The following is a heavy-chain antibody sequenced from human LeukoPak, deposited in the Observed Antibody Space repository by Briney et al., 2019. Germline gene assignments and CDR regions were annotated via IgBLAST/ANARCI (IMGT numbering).Heavy chain of an antibody. CDR2: IIPIFGTA. CDR3: AKVRWDNSGWYYLDS. J-gene: IGHJ4*02. Sequence: ASVKVSCKASGGTFSSYAINWVRQAPGQGLEWMGGIIPIFGTANYAQKFQGRVTITADKSTSTAYMELSSLRSGDTAVYYCAKVRWDNSGWYYLDSWGQGTLVTVSS. CDR1: GGTFSSYA. D-gene: IGHD6-19*01. V-gene: IGHV1-69*06.